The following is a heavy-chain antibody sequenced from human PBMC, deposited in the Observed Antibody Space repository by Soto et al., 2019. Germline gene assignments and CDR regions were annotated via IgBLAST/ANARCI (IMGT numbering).Heavy chain of an antibody. CDR2: IYYSGST. J-gene: IGHJ4*02. D-gene: IGHD2-15*01. CDR3: ARGHNFGYSTFDY. CDR1: GASIYSHY. V-gene: IGHV4-59*11. Sequence: SETLSLTCTVSGASIYSHYWSWIRQSPGKGLEWIGYIYYSGSTNYNPSLKSRLTISVDMSKNQFSLKLNSVTAADTAVYYCARGHNFGYSTFDYWGQGALVT.